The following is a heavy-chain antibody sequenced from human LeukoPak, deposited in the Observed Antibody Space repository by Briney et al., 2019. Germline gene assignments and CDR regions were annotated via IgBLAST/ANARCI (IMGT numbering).Heavy chain of an antibody. CDR3: ARDSVAGGDY. Sequence: GGSLRLSCAASGFTFSSYSMNWVRQAPGKGLEWVSSISSSSSYIYYAASVKGRFTISRDNAKNSLYLQMNSLRAEDTAVYYCARDSVAGGDYWGQGTLVTVSS. D-gene: IGHD6-19*01. V-gene: IGHV3-21*01. J-gene: IGHJ4*02. CDR1: GFTFSSYS. CDR2: ISSSSSYI.